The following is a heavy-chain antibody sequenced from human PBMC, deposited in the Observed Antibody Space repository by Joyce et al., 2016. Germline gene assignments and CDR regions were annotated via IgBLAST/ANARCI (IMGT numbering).Heavy chain of an antibody. V-gene: IGHV5-10-1*01. Sequence: VQLVQSGAEVKKPGESLRFSCKGSGYTFTNYWISWVRQMPGKGLEWMGSIYPSDSYIKYSPSFQGHVAISADKSISTAYLQWSSLRASDTAMFYCARHVVYGGFSYWGQGTLVTVSS. D-gene: IGHD5/OR15-5a*01. CDR2: IYPSDSYI. CDR3: ARHVVYGGFSY. J-gene: IGHJ4*01. CDR1: GYTFTNYW.